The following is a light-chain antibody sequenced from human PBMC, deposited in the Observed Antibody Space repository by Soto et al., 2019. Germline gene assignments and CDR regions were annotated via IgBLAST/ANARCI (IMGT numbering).Light chain of an antibody. CDR1: QSVNSY. Sequence: EIVLTQSPATLSLSPGERATLSCRASQSVNSYLAWYQQKPGQAPRLLIYEGSKRATGIPARFSGSGSGTDFTLTISSLEPEDFAVHYCQHRSNWPATFGQGTKVEI. CDR3: QHRSNWPAT. V-gene: IGKV3-11*01. J-gene: IGKJ2*01. CDR2: EGS.